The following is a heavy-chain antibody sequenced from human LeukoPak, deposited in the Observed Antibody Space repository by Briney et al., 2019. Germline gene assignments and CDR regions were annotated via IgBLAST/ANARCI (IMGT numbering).Heavy chain of an antibody. Sequence: SQTLSLTCTVSGGSISSGGYCWSWLRQHPGKGLEWIGYIYYSGSPYYNPSLKSRVTISVDTSKNQFSLKLSSVTAADTAVYYCARCYGDYIFDYWGQGTLVTVSS. D-gene: IGHD4-17*01. CDR3: ARCYGDYIFDY. CDR2: IYYSGSP. CDR1: GGSISSGGYC. J-gene: IGHJ4*02. V-gene: IGHV4-31*03.